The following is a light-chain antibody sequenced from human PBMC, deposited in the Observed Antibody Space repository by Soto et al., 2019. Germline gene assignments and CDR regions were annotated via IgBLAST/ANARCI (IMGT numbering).Light chain of an antibody. CDR1: QSVSSY. Sequence: EIVMTQSPATLSVSPVERATLSCRSSQSVSSYLAWYQQKPGQAPRLLIYDASNRATGIPARFSGSGSGTEFTLTISSLQSEDFAVYYCQQRSNWPLTWTFGQGTKVDIK. J-gene: IGKJ1*01. V-gene: IGKV3-11*01. CDR2: DAS. CDR3: QQRSNWPLTWT.